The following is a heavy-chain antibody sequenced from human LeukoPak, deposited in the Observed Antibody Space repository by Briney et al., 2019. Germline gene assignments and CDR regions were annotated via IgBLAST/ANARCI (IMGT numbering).Heavy chain of an antibody. Sequence: ASVKVSCKASGYTFTSYGISWVRQAPGQGLEWMAWINAYNGDTNFAQKLQGRVTVTTDTSTSAAYMELRSLRSDDTAVYYCARDLRSSSVYYFDYWGQGTLVTASS. CDR2: INAYNGDT. V-gene: IGHV1-18*01. J-gene: IGHJ4*02. D-gene: IGHD6-6*01. CDR1: GYTFTSYG. CDR3: ARDLRSSSVYYFDY.